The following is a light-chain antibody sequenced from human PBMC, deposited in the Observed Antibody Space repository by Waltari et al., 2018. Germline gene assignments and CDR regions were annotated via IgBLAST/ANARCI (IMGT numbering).Light chain of an antibody. Sequence: SYELTQPPSVSVSPGQTARITCSGDALPKQYAYWYQQKPGQAPVLVIYKDSERPSGIPERFSGSSSGTTVTLTISGVQAEDEADYYCQSADSSGIPWVFGTGTKVTVL. CDR3: QSADSSGIPWV. CDR1: ALPKQY. J-gene: IGLJ1*01. CDR2: KDS. V-gene: IGLV3-25*02.